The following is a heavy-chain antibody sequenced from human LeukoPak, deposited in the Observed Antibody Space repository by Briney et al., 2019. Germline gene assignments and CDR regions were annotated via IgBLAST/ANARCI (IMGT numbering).Heavy chain of an antibody. J-gene: IGHJ4*02. CDR2: IYYSGST. CDR3: ARDTREGYCSGGSCYEGWYFDY. Sequence: SETLSLTCTVSGGSISSYYWSWIRQPPGKGLEWIGYIYYSGSTNYNPSLKSRVTISVDTSKNQFSLKLSSVTAADTAVYYCARDTREGYCSGGSCYEGWYFDYWGQGTLVTVSS. D-gene: IGHD2-15*01. V-gene: IGHV4-59*01. CDR1: GGSISSYY.